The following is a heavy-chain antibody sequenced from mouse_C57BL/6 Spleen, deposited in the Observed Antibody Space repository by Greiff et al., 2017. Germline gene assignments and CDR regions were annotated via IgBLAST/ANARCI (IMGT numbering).Heavy chain of an antibody. V-gene: IGHV1-22*01. CDR1: GYTFTDYN. J-gene: IGHJ3*01. D-gene: IGHD2-4*01. CDR3: AREGIYYDYDAWFAY. Sequence: VQLQQSGPELVKPGASVKMSCKASGYTFTDYNMHWVKQSHGKSLEWIGYINPNNGGTSYNQKFKGKATLTVNKSSSTAYMELRSLTSEDSAVYYCAREGIYYDYDAWFAYWGQGTLVTVSA. CDR2: INPNNGGT.